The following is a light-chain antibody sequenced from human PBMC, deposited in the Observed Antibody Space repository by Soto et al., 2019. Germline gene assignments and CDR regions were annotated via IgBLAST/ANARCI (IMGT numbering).Light chain of an antibody. V-gene: IGKV3-20*01. CDR3: QQYGCSLIT. CDR2: GAS. Sequence: EIALTQYPGTLSLSPGERATLSCRASQSVSSSYLAWYQQKPGQAPRLLISGASSKATGFPDRFNGSGSGTASTLTISSLEREDFAVYHCQQYGCSLITFGPGTKVDIK. J-gene: IGKJ3*01. CDR1: QSVSSSY.